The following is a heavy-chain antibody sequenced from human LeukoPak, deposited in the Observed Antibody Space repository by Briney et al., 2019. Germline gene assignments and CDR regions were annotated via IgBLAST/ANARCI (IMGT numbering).Heavy chain of an antibody. D-gene: IGHD3-3*01. Sequence: QPGGSLRLSCATSGLTFSSYAMSWVRQAPGKGLEWVSAISGSGGSTYYADSVKGRFTISRDNSKNTLYLQMNSLRAEDTAVYYCAKLDLPVFGVVIIRPFDYWGQGTLVTVSS. V-gene: IGHV3-23*01. J-gene: IGHJ4*02. CDR2: ISGSGGST. CDR3: AKLDLPVFGVVIIRPFDY. CDR1: GLTFSSYA.